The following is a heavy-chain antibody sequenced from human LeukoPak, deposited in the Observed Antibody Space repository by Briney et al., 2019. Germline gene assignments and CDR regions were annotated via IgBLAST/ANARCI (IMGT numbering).Heavy chain of an antibody. CDR1: GGSISSYY. Sequence: PSETLSLTCTVSGGSISSYYWSWLRQPPGKGLEGIGYIYNSGSTNYNPSPKSRVTISVDTSKNQVSLKLSSVTAADTAVYYCARFQSSSSWDYYYGLDVWGQGTTVTVSS. V-gene: IGHV4-59*01. CDR3: ARFQSSSSWDYYYGLDV. D-gene: IGHD2-2*01. J-gene: IGHJ6*02. CDR2: IYNSGST.